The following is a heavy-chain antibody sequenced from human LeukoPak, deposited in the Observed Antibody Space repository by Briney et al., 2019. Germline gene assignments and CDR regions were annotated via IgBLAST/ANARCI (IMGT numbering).Heavy chain of an antibody. CDR2: ISYDGSNK. V-gene: IGHV3-30*18. Sequence: GGSLRLSCAASGFTFSSYGMHWVRQAPGKWLEWVAVISYDGSNKYYADSVKGRFTISRDNSKNTLYLQMNSLRAEDTAVYYCAKDRGSSWLFQHWGQGTLVTVSS. J-gene: IGHJ1*01. CDR1: GFTFSSYG. CDR3: AKDRGSSWLFQH. D-gene: IGHD6-13*01.